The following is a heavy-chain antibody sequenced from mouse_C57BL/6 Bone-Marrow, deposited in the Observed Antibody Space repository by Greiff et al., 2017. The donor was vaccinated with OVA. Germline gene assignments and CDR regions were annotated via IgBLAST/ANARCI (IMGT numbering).Heavy chain of an antibody. D-gene: IGHD1-1*02. V-gene: IGHV3-6*01. CDR2: ISYDGSN. Sequence: ESGPGLVKPSQSLSLTCSVTGYSITSGYYWNWIRQFPGNKLEWMGYISYDGSNNYNPSLKNRIAITRDTSKNQVFLKLNSVTTEDTATYYCARELGGPYYFDYWGQGTTLTVSS. CDR3: ARELGGPYYFDY. CDR1: GYSITSGYY. J-gene: IGHJ2*01.